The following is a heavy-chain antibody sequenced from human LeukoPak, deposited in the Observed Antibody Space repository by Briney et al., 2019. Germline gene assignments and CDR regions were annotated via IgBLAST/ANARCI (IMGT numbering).Heavy chain of an antibody. D-gene: IGHD2-2*01. J-gene: IGHJ5*02. CDR1: GGSISSHY. V-gene: IGHV4-59*11. CDR3: ARTWGVPATFDP. Sequence: PSETLSLTCTVSGGSISSHYWSWIRQPPGKGLEWIGYIYYSGSTNYNPSLKSRVTISVDTSKNQFSLKLSSVTAAGTAVYYCARTWGVPATFDPWGQGTLVTVSS. CDR2: IYYSGST.